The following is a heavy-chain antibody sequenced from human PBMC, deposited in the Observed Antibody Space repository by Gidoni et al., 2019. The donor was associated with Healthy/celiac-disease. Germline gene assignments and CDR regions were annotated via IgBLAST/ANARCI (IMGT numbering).Heavy chain of an antibody. D-gene: IGHD6-6*01. J-gene: IGHJ6*02. CDR1: GFTFSNAW. CDR3: TTGWQLVDYYYYGMDV. V-gene: IGHV3-15*01. CDR2: IKSKTDGGTT. Sequence: EVQLVESGGGLVKPGGSLRLSCAASGFTFSNAWMSWVRQAPGKGLEWVGRIKSKTDGGTTDYAAPVKGRFTISRDDSKNTLYLQMNSLKTEDTAVYYCTTGWQLVDYYYYGMDVWGQGTTVTVSS.